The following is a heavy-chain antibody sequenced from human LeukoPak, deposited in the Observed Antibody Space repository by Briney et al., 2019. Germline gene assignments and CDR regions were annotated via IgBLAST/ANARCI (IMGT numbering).Heavy chain of an antibody. D-gene: IGHD1-26*01. CDR2: INPNSGGT. V-gene: IGHV1-2*02. J-gene: IGHJ3*02. CDR1: EYTFTAYR. CDR3: ARDRGRPDAFDI. Sequence: GASVKVSCKASEYTFTAYRLYWVRQAPGQGLEWMGWINPNSGGTNFAQKFQGRVTMTRDTSITTAYIELSSLRSDDTAVYYCARDRGRPDAFDIWGQGTMVTVSS.